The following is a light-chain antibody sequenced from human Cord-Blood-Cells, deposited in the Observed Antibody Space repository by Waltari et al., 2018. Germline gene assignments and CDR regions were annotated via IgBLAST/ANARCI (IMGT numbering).Light chain of an antibody. CDR2: GKN. J-gene: IGLJ2*01. V-gene: IGLV3-19*01. CDR1: SLRSYY. CDR3: NSRDSSGNHVV. Sequence: SSELTPDPAVSVALGPTVRITCQGDSLRSYYESWYQQKPGQAPVLVIYGKNNRPSGIPDRFSGSSSGNTASLTITGAQAEDEADYYCNSRDSSGNHVVFGGGTKLTVL.